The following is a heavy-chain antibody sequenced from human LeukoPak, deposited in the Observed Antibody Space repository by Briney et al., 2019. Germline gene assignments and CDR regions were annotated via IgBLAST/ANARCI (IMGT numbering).Heavy chain of an antibody. V-gene: IGHV1-18*01. J-gene: IGHJ3*02. CDR1: GYTFTSHG. CDR2: ISAYNGNT. CDR3: ASPGSGGSDAFDI. Sequence: ASVKVSCKASGYTFTSHGISWVRQAPGQGLEWMGWISAYNGNTNYAQKLQGRVTITADESTSTAYMELSSLRSEDTAVYYCASPGSGGSDAFDIWGQGTMVTVSS. D-gene: IGHD3-10*01.